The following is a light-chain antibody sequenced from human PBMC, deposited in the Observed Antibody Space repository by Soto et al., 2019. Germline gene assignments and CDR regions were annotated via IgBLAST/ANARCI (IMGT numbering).Light chain of an antibody. CDR2: DVS. Sequence: QSALTQPASVSGSPGESITMSCTGTSSDVGHYNYVSWYQQNPGKAPKLMIYDVSQRPSGVSDRFSCSKSGNTASLTVSGLQPEDEADYYCSSYAGSNKSVFGAGTKVTVL. CDR1: SSDVGHYNY. V-gene: IGLV2-14*03. CDR3: SSYAGSNKSV. J-gene: IGLJ1*01.